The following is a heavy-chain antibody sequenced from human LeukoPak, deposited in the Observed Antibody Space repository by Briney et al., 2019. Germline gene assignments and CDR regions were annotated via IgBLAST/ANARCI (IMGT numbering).Heavy chain of an antibody. J-gene: IGHJ4*02. D-gene: IGHD2-21*02. CDR2: IYTSSSYI. Sequence: GGSLRLSCAASGFTFSSYRMHWVRQAPGKGLEWVSSIYTSSSYIYYADSVKGRFTISRDNAKNSLFLQMNSLRAEDTAVYYCARVECGGDCYSSSDYWGQGTLVTVSS. CDR3: ARVECGGDCYSSSDY. CDR1: GFTFSSYR. V-gene: IGHV3-21*01.